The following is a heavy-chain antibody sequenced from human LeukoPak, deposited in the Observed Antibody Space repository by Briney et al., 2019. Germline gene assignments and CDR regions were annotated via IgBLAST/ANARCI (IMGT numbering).Heavy chain of an antibody. V-gene: IGHV1-18*01. CDR3: ARAAISKDSSGYFY. CDR1: GYTFTSYG. Sequence: ASVKVSCRASGYTFTSYGISWVRQAPGQGLEWMGWISGYNGNTNYAQKLQGRVTMTTDTSTSTAYMELRSLRSDDTAVYYCARAAISKDSSGYFYWGQGTLVTVSS. D-gene: IGHD3-22*01. CDR2: ISGYNGNT. J-gene: IGHJ4*02.